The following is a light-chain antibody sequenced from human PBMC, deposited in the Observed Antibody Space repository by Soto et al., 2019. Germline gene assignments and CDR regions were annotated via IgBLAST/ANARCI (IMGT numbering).Light chain of an antibody. V-gene: IGKV3-20*01. CDR3: QQYGSSPPT. Sequence: EIVLTQSPGTLYFPPLERTTLSCRASQSISRYLAWYQQKPGQGPRLLIYGASSRATGTPDRFSGSGSGTDFTLTINRLEPEDFALYYCQQYGSSPPTFGQGTKVDIK. CDR2: GAS. J-gene: IGKJ1*01. CDR1: QSISRY.